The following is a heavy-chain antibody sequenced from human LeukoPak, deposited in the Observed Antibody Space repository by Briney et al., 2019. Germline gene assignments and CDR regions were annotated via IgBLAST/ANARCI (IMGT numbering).Heavy chain of an antibody. Sequence: ASETLSLTCTVSGDSISTYYWSWIRQPPGKGLEWVGCMYYSGSTNYNPSLQIRVTISVDTSKNQLSLKLSSVTAADTAVYYCARAFYYDGGGYLAFDYQGQGTLVTVSS. CDR1: GDSISTYY. J-gene: IGHJ4*02. V-gene: IGHV4-59*01. CDR2: MYYSGST. D-gene: IGHD3-22*01. CDR3: ARAFYYDGGGYLAFDY.